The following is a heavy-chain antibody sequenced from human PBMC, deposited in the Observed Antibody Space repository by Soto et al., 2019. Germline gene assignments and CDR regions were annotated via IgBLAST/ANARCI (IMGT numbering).Heavy chain of an antibody. Sequence: GASVKVSCKVSGYTLTELSMHWVRQAPGKGLEWMGGFDPEDGETIYAQKFQGRVTMTEDTSTDTAYMELSSLRSEDTAVYYCATAGQWLVHKYFQHWGQGTLVTVSS. D-gene: IGHD6-19*01. J-gene: IGHJ1*01. V-gene: IGHV1-24*01. CDR1: GYTLTELS. CDR2: FDPEDGET. CDR3: ATAGQWLVHKYFQH.